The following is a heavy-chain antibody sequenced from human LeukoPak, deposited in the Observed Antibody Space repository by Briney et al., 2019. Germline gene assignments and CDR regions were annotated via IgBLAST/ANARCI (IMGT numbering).Heavy chain of an antibody. J-gene: IGHJ3*02. CDR1: GGSISGYY. V-gene: IGHV4-59*08. Sequence: SETLSLTCTISGGSISGYYWGWIRQPPGKGLEWIGYINFIGNTNYNPSLKSRVTISEDTSKNHFLLGLSSVTAADPAVYYCARLRGLDCSTTSCSRLNAFDIWGLGTVVTVSS. CDR2: INFIGNT. CDR3: ARLRGLDCSTTSCSRLNAFDI. D-gene: IGHD2-2*01.